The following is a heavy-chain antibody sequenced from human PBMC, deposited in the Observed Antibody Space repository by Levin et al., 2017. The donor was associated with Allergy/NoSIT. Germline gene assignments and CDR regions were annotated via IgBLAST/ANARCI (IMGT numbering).Heavy chain of an antibody. CDR2: MNPTSGST. CDR3: TRGDY. J-gene: IGHJ4*02. V-gene: IGHV1-8*01. Sequence: ASVKVSCEASGYTFTNYDINWVRQATGQGLEWVGSMNPTSGSTYYSQKLQGRVTLTRDISISTVYMDLRGLRSEDTAVYFCTRGDYWGQGTLVTVSS. CDR1: GYTFTNYD.